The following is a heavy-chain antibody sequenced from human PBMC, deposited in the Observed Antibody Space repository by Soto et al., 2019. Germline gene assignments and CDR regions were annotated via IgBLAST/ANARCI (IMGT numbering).Heavy chain of an antibody. J-gene: IGHJ6*02. CDR2: INSVSSTI. CDR1: GFTFSNYN. D-gene: IGHD3-10*01. Sequence: GGSLRLSCAASGFTFSNYNMNWVRQAPGKGLEWVSHINSVSSTINYADSVKGRFTISRDNAKNSLYLQINNLRDDDKAVYYCAREGLLWFGELIRNYYNFALDVWGQGTTVTSP. V-gene: IGHV3-48*02. CDR3: AREGLLWFGELIRNYYNFALDV.